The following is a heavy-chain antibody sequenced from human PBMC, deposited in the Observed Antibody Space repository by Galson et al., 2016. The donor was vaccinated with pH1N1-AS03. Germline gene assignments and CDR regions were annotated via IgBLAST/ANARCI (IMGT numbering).Heavy chain of an antibody. Sequence: SLRLSCAASGFTFSSKWMHWVRQAPGKGPVWVSRINADGSITSYADSVKGRFTISRDNAKNTLYLQMNSLRAEDTAVYYCARGNGRNFDCWGQGTLVTVSS. D-gene: IGHD2-8*01. CDR3: ARGNGRNFDC. V-gene: IGHV3-74*01. J-gene: IGHJ4*02. CDR2: INADGSIT. CDR1: GFTFSSKW.